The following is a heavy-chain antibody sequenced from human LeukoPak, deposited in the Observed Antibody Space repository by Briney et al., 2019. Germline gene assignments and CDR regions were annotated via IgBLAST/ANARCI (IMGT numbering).Heavy chain of an antibody. J-gene: IGHJ4*02. D-gene: IGHD4-17*01. Sequence: SQTLSLTCAISGDSFSSTSAAWNWIRLSPSRGPEWLGRTYYRSEWYNDYAVSVKSRITINPDTSKNQFSLQLNSVTPEDTAVYYCARSNYGYYVYWGQGTLVTVSS. V-gene: IGHV6-1*01. CDR1: GDSFSSTSAA. CDR2: TYYRSEWYN. CDR3: ARSNYGYYVY.